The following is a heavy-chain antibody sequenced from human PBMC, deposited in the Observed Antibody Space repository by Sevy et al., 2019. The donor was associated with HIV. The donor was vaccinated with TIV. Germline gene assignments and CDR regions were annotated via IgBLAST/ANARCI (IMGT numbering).Heavy chain of an antibody. CDR3: ARGTHDYGDYDRDAFDI. D-gene: IGHD4-17*01. J-gene: IGHJ3*02. Sequence: GGSLRLSCATSEFTFSSYSMNWVRQAPGNGLEWVSSISGGGTYIYYADSVKGRFTISRDNAKNSVSLQMNSLRAEDTAVYYCARGTHDYGDYDRDAFDIWGQGTMVTVSS. CDR1: EFTFSSYS. CDR2: ISGGGTYI. V-gene: IGHV3-21*01.